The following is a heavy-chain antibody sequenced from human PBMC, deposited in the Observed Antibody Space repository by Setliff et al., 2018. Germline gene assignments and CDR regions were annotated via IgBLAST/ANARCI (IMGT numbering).Heavy chain of an antibody. V-gene: IGHV4-59*01. D-gene: IGHD3-3*02. CDR1: GGSISSSY. CDR3: ARDGLGAFSLRSMDV. CDR2: IYYSGNT. Sequence: PSETLSLTCTVSGGSISSSYWSWIRQPPGKGLEWIGYIYYSGNTNYNPSLKSRVTISVDTSKNQFSLQLSSVTAADTAVYYCARDGLGAFSLRSMDVWGKGTTVTVSS. J-gene: IGHJ6*04.